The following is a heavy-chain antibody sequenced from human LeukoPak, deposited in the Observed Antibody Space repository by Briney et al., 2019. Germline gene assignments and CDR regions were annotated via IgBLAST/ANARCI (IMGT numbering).Heavy chain of an antibody. Sequence: ASVKVSCKASGYTFTGYYMHWVRQAPGQGLEWMGWINPNSGDTNYAHKFQGRVTVTRGTSISTAYMELKRLISDDTAVYYCARSSHHHENFEEDVWGQGTTVTVSS. V-gene: IGHV1-2*02. CDR2: INPNSGDT. CDR1: GYTFTGYY. D-gene: IGHD3-9*01. J-gene: IGHJ6*02. CDR3: ARSSHHHENFEEDV.